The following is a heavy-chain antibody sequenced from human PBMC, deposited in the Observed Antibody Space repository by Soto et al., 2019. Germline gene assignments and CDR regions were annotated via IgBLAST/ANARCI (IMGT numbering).Heavy chain of an antibody. CDR1: GFTLSNYS. J-gene: IGHJ6*03. V-gene: IGHV3-21*01. D-gene: IGHD5-18*01. CDR2: ISTRSTYI. CDR3: ALGGYSYGASGTYYYHDMDV. Sequence: EVQLVESGGGLVKTGGSLRLSCAGSGFTLSNYSMNWVRQAPGKGLEWVSSISTRSTYIYYADSLKGRFTISRDNAKNSLFLQMNSLRAEDSAVYYCALGGYSYGASGTYYYHDMDVWARGPRSPSP.